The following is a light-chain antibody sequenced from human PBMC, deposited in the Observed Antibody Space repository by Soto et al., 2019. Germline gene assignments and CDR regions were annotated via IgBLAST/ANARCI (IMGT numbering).Light chain of an antibody. CDR1: SSDVGGYNY. V-gene: IGLV2-14*01. J-gene: IGLJ2*01. CDR2: EVS. CDR3: SSYTSSSTLV. Sequence: QSAPTQPASVSGSPGQSITISCTGTSSDVGGYNYVSWYQQHPGKAPKLMIYEVSYRPSGVSNRFSGSKSGNTASLTISGLQAEDEADYYCSSYTSSSTLVFGGGTKVTVL.